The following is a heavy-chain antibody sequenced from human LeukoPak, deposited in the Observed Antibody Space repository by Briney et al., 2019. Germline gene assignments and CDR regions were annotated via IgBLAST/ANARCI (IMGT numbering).Heavy chain of an antibody. CDR1: GCTFSSYG. CDR2: IRYDGSNK. V-gene: IGHV3-30*02. D-gene: IGHD6-13*01. CDR3: AKADYSSSWYERQRPSPFDY. J-gene: IGHJ4*02. Sequence: PGGSLRLSCAASGCTFSSYGMHWVRQAPGKGLEWVAFIRYDGSNKYYADSVKGRFTISRDNSKNTLYLQMNSLRAEDTAVYYCAKADYSSSWYERQRPSPFDYWGQGTLVTVSS.